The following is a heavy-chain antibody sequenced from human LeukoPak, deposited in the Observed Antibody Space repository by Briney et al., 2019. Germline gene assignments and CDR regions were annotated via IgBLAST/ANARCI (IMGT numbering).Heavy chain of an antibody. J-gene: IGHJ6*03. Sequence: GGSLRLSCAASGFTFSSYWMHWVRQAPGKGLVWVSRINSDGSSTSYADSVKGRFTISRDNSKNTLYLQMNSLRADDTAVYYCAKGVLAAYRYNYYYMDVWGKGTTVTVSS. CDR1: GFTFSSYW. D-gene: IGHD6-25*01. CDR2: INSDGSST. V-gene: IGHV3-74*01. CDR3: AKGVLAAYRYNYYYMDV.